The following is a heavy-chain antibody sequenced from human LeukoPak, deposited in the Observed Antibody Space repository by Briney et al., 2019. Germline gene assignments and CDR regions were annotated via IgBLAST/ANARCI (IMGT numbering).Heavy chain of an antibody. CDR3: ARVQGDYYYYYMDV. CDR1: GYTFTSYD. Sequence: ASVKVSCKASGYTFTSYDINWVRQATGQGLEWMGWMNPNSGNTGYAQKFQGRVTITRNTPISTAYMELSSLRSEDTAVYYCARVQGDYYYYYMDVWGKGTTVTVSS. J-gene: IGHJ6*03. V-gene: IGHV1-8*03. CDR2: MNPNSGNT.